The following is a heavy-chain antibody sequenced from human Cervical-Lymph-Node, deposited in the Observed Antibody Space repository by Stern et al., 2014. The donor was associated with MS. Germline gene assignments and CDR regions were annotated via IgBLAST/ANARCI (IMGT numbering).Heavy chain of an antibody. CDR1: GFTFSNYW. V-gene: IGHV3-74*01. J-gene: IGHJ4*02. Sequence: EVQLVESGGGLVQPGGSLRLSCAASGFTFSNYWMHWVREVPGKGLVWVSRLNSDGSNTHYADSVKGRFTISRDNAKNTLWLQMNSLRAEDTAVYYCARDHNTGWYFFDFWGQGTLVTVSS. D-gene: IGHD6-19*01. CDR3: ARDHNTGWYFFDF. CDR2: LNSDGSNT.